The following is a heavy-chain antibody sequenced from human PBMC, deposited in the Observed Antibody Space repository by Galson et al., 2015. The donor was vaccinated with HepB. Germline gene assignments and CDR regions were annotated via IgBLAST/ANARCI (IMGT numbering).Heavy chain of an antibody. J-gene: IGHJ4*02. D-gene: IGHD3-22*01. Sequence: SLRLSCAASGFTFSSYGMHWVRQAPGEGLEWVAVIWYDGSNKYYADSVKGRFTISRDNSKNTLYLQMNSLRAEDTAVYYCARGRAIIVVAAFDYWGQGTLVTVSS. CDR1: GFTFSSYG. CDR2: IWYDGSNK. V-gene: IGHV3-33*01. CDR3: ARGRAIIVVAAFDY.